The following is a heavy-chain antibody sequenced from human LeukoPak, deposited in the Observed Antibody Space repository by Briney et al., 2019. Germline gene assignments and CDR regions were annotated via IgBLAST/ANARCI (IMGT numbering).Heavy chain of an antibody. CDR3: ARSQMATTGLTFHY. Sequence: GGSLRLSCAASGFTFSSYSMNWVRQAPGKGLEWVSSISSSRSYIYYADSVTGRFTISRDHAKNSLYLQINSLSAEDTAVYYCARSQMATTGLTFHYWGQGTLVTVSS. V-gene: IGHV3-21*01. CDR2: ISSSRSYI. D-gene: IGHD5-24*01. J-gene: IGHJ4*02. CDR1: GFTFSSYS.